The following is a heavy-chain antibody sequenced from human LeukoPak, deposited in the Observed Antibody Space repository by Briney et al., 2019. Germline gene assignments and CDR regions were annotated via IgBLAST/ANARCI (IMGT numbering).Heavy chain of an antibody. CDR1: GYTFTGYY. D-gene: IGHD6-6*01. V-gene: IGHV1-2*02. J-gene: IGHJ6*03. CDR2: INPNSGGT. CDR3: ASWVGSSPGHYYYYYMAV. Sequence: ASVKVSCKASGYTFTGYYMHWVRQAPGQGLEWMGWINPNSGGTNYAQKFQGRVTMTRDTSISTAYMELSRLRSDDTAVYYCASWVGSSPGHYYYYYMAVWGKGTTVTVSS.